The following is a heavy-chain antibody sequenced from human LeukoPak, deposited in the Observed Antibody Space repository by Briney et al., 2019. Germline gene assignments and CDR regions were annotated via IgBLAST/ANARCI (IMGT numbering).Heavy chain of an antibody. V-gene: IGHV3-30*02. Sequence: GGSLSLSCAPSAFTFSQFGVHCVRHAPGQGREGLAFIRKDGSDKQYAAPVKGRFIITRDNFQDPVFPEMNSLSGDDTAVYFCARGEPVTTVVEDLDYWGQGTLVTVFS. D-gene: IGHD1-1*01. J-gene: IGHJ4*02. CDR2: IRKDGSDK. CDR3: ARGEPVTTVVEDLDY. CDR1: AFTFSQFG.